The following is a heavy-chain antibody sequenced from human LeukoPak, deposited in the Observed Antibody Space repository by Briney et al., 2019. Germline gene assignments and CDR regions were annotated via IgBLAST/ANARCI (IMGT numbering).Heavy chain of an antibody. CDR1: GYTFTDFY. D-gene: IGHD3-3*01. V-gene: IGHV1-8*03. CDR2: MNPNSGNT. J-gene: IGHJ5*02. Sequence: ASVKVSCKTSGYTFTDFYMHWVRQATGQGLEWMGWMNPNSGNTGYAQKFQGRVTITRNTSISTAYMELSSLRSEDTAVYYCARGRPYYDFWSDNWFDPWGQGTLVTVSS. CDR3: ARGRPYYDFWSDNWFDP.